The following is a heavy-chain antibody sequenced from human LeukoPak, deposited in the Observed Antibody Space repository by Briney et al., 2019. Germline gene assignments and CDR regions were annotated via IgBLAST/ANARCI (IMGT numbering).Heavy chain of an antibody. CDR3: ARASGSYLPPFFDY. Sequence: SETLSLTCTVSGGSISSYYWSWIRQPPGKRLEWIGYIYYSGSTNYNPSLKSRVTISVGTSKNQFSLKLSSVTAADTAVYYCARASGSYLPPFFDYWGQGTLVTVSS. J-gene: IGHJ4*02. CDR2: IYYSGST. V-gene: IGHV4-59*01. D-gene: IGHD1-26*01. CDR1: GGSISSYY.